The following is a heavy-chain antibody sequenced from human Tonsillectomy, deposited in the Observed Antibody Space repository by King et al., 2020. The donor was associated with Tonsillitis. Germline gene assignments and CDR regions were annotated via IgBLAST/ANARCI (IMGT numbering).Heavy chain of an antibody. CDR1: GFTFGSYA. Sequence: QLVQSGGGLVQPGGSLRLSCAASGFTFGSYAMIWVRQAPGKGLEWVSAISDGGGNTYYADSVKGRFTISRDNAKDTLYVQLNSLRAEDTAVYYCAKDLIDNTGNLPSCFDSW. V-gene: IGHV3-23*04. CDR3: AKDLIDNTGNLPSCFDS. D-gene: IGHD3-22*01. CDR2: ISDGGGNT. J-gene: IGHJ4*03.